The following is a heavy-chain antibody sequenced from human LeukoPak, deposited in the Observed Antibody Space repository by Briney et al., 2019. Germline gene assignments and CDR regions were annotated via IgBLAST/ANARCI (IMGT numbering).Heavy chain of an antibody. CDR3: ARVGRDLAVAPAAIRGGRGMDV. D-gene: IGHD2-2*02. V-gene: IGHV3-21*01. Sequence: GGSLRLSCAASGFVFNNFALNWVRQAPGKGLEWVSSITRNSTYIYYTDSVKGRFSVSRDNAKNSLYLQMNSLRVEDTGVYYCARVGRDLAVAPAAIRGGRGMDVWGQGTTVTVSS. CDR2: ITRNSTYI. J-gene: IGHJ6*02. CDR1: GFVFNNFA.